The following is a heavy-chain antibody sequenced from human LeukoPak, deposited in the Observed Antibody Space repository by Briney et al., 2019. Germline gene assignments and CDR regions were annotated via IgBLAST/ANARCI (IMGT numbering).Heavy chain of an antibody. V-gene: IGHV3-7*05. CDR3: ARGEAFCDY. CDR1: GFTXSRYW. Sequence: GSLRLSCAASGFTXSRYWMTWVRQAPGKGLEWVANIKEDGNKKYYVDSVKGRFTISRDNAKNSLYLEMNSLRPEDTAVYFCARGEAFCDYWGQGARVTVSS. CDR2: IKEDGNKK. J-gene: IGHJ4*02.